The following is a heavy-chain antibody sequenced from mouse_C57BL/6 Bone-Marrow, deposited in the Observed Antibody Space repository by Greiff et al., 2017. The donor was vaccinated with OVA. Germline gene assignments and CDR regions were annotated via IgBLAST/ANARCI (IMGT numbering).Heavy chain of an antibody. CDR2: ISYDGSN. V-gene: IGHV3-6*01. Sequence: EVQLVESGPGLVKPSQSLSLTCSVTGYSITSGYYWNWIRQFPGNKLEWMGYISYDGSNNYNPSLKNRISITRDTSKNQFFLKLNSVTTEDTATDNCALYSNYAWFAYWGQGTLVTVSA. CDR3: ALYSNYAWFAY. J-gene: IGHJ3*01. D-gene: IGHD2-5*01. CDR1: GYSITSGYY.